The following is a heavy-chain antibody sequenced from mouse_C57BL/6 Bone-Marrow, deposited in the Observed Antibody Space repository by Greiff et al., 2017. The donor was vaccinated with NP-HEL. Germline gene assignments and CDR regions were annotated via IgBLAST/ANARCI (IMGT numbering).Heavy chain of an antibody. CDR1: GFTFSSYA. J-gene: IGHJ2*01. Sequence: EVMLVESGGGLVKPGGSLKLSCAASGFTFSSYAMSWVRQTPEKRLEWVATISDGGSYTYYPDNVKGRFTISRDNAKNNLYLQMSHLKSEDTAMYYCARGGRDGSSYFDYWGQGTTLTVSS. D-gene: IGHD1-1*01. V-gene: IGHV5-4*03. CDR3: ARGGRDGSSYFDY. CDR2: ISDGGSYT.